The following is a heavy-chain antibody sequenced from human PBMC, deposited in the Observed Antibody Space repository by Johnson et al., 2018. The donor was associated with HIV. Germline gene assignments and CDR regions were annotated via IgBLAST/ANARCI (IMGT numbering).Heavy chain of an antibody. J-gene: IGHJ3*02. CDR1: GFTVSSNA. D-gene: IGHD6-13*01. CDR2: ISGGTT. Sequence: VQLVESGGGLVQPGGSLRLSCAASGFTVSSNAMSWVRQAPGKGLEWVTSISGGTTYYADSVKGRFTISRDNAKNSLYLQMNSLRAEDTALYYCAKNPGIAGGAFDIWGQGTMVTVSS. V-gene: IGHV3-38*03. CDR3: AKNPGIAGGAFDI.